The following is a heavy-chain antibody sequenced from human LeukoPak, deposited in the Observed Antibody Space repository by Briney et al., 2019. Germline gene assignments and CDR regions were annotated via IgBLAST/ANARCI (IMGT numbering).Heavy chain of an antibody. CDR2: ISSSGSTI. V-gene: IGHV3-11*04. CDR3: ARVSKAYYYMDV. Sequence: PGGSLRLSCAASGFTFSDYYMSWIRQAPGKGLEWVSYISSSGSTIYYADSVKGRFTISRDNAKNSLYLQVNSLRAEDTAVYYCARVSKAYYYMDVWGKGTTVTVSS. J-gene: IGHJ6*03. CDR1: GFTFSDYY.